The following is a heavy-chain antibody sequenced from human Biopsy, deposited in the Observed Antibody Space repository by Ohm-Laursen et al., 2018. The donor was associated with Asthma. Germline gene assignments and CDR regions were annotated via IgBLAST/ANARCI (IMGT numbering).Heavy chain of an antibody. CDR1: GYTFNSAG. D-gene: IGHD3-10*01. Sequence: ASVEASCKTSGYTFNSAGITWVRQAPGQGLEWMGWISVYNGNTKVAQKLQDRVTMITDTSTSTAYMELRSLRSDDTAVYFCARAVDYSHYYGIDVWGQGTTVTVS. CDR3: ARAVDYSHYYGIDV. CDR2: ISVYNGNT. J-gene: IGHJ6*02. V-gene: IGHV1-18*01.